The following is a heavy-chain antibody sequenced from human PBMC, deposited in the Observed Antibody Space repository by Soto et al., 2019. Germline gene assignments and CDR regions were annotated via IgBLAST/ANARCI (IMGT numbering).Heavy chain of an antibody. CDR3: ERGRYGDY. CDR1: GYTFTSYG. CDR2: ISAHNGNT. Sequence: QVHLVQSGAEVKKPGASVKGSCKASGYTFTSYGITWVRQAPGQGLEWMGWISAHNGNTDYAQKLQGRVIVTRDTSTRTAYMELMNLISDDPAVYYCERGRYGDYWGQGALVTVSS. V-gene: IGHV1-18*01. D-gene: IGHD1-1*01. J-gene: IGHJ4*02.